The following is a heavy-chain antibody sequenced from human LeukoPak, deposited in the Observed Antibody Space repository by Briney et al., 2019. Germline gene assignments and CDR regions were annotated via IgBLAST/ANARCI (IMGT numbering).Heavy chain of an antibody. D-gene: IGHD2-2*01. CDR2: IYYSGST. V-gene: IGHV4-59*01. CDR3: AKDKMRYQLPSRLDY. J-gene: IGHJ4*02. CDR1: GGSISSYY. Sequence: SETLSLTCTVSGGSISSYYWSWLRQPPGKGLEWIGYIYYSGSTNYNPSLKSRVTITVDTSKNQFSLKLSSVTAADTAVYYCAKDKMRYQLPSRLDYWGQGTLVTVSS.